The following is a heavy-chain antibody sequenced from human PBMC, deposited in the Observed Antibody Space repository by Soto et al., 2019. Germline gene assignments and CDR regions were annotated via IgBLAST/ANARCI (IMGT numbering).Heavy chain of an antibody. D-gene: IGHD2-15*01. Sequence: RWSLRLCCAASEFIFPADAMTWVRQAPGKGLEWVSSISGSTDDTFYADSVKGRFTISRDNSKNTLFLQMNSLRAEDTAVYYCAKEVFGVVAGSGLDTWGQGTLVTVSS. V-gene: IGHV3-23*01. CDR3: AKEVFGVVAGSGLDT. CDR2: ISGSTDDT. J-gene: IGHJ5*02. CDR1: EFIFPADA.